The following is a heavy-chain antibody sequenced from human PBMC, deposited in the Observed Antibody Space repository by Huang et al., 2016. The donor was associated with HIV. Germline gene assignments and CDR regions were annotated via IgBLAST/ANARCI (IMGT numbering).Heavy chain of an antibody. J-gene: IGHJ6*02. CDR1: GLTFNSYA. CDR2: SSGRGGNT. D-gene: IGHD3-3*01. V-gene: IGHV3-23*01. Sequence: EVQLLESGGGLVQPGGSLRLSCAASGLTFNSYAMSWVRQVRGNGLEWVSASSGRGGNTHHADAVKGRFTISRDNSKNTLFLQMSGLRAEDTAVYYCSRDDFWSGYSDYYGLDVWGQGTTVTVSS. CDR3: SRDDFWSGYSDYYGLDV.